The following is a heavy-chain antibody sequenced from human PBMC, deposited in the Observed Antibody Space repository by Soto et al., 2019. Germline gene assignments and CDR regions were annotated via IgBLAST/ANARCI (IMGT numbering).Heavy chain of an antibody. Sequence: EVQLVESGGGLVQPGRSPRLSCAASGFTFDAYPMHWVRQAPGKGLGWVAGLAWDGGSIEYVDSVEGRFTISRDNAKNALYLQMSSLRDEYTALYYCVRDDAFDLWGQGTQVTVSS. CDR1: GFTFDAYP. J-gene: IGHJ3*01. CDR3: VRDDAFDL. V-gene: IGHV3-9*01. CDR2: LAWDGGSI.